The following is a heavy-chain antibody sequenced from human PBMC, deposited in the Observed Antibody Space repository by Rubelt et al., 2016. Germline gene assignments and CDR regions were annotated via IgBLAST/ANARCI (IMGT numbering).Heavy chain of an antibody. CDR3: ARATNWNYAFDI. D-gene: IGHD1-7*01. V-gene: IGHV1-18*01. Sequence: QVQLVQSGAEVKKPGASVKVSCKASGYTFSKYGISWVRQAPGQGLEWMGWISVNSGDTKYAQKVTGTVTRTTGTSTMTAYMELPSLRSDDTAVYSCARATNWNYAFDIWGQGTMVTVSS. J-gene: IGHJ3*02. CDR2: ISVNSGDT. CDR1: GYTFSKYG.